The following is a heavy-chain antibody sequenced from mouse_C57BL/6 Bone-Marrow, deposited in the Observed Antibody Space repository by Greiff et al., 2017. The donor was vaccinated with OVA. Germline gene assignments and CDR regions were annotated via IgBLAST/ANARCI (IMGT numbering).Heavy chain of an antibody. CDR2: INPSTGGT. D-gene: IGHD2-5*01. V-gene: IGHV1-42*01. CDR1: GYSFTGYY. CDR3: ARKMAYYSNSWFAY. Sequence: VQLQQSGPELVKPGASVKISCKASGYSFTGYYMNWVKQSPDKSLEWIGEINPSTGGTTYNQKFKAKATLTVEKSSSTAYMQLKSLTSEDSAVYYCARKMAYYSNSWFAYWGQGTLVTVSA. J-gene: IGHJ3*01.